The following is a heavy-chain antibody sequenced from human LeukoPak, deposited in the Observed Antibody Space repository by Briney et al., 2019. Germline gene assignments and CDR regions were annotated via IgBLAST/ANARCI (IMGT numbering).Heavy chain of an antibody. CDR2: ISGRGK. J-gene: IGHJ3*02. D-gene: IGHD6-13*01. CDR3: AKELAGTGDNDAFDI. Sequence: GGSLRLSCVGSGFTFANYAMVWVRRTPGKGLQWVSAISGRGKYYSDSVQGRFTVSRDNSKNTLYLQMNSLRAEDTAVYYCAKELAGTGDNDAFDIWGQGTMVTVSS. CDR1: GFTFANYA. V-gene: IGHV3-23*01.